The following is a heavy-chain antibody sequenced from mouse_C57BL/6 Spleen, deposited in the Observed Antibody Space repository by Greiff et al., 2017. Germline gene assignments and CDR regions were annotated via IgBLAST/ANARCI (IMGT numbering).Heavy chain of an antibody. J-gene: IGHJ2*01. CDR2: ISYDGSN. Sequence: EVQLQESGPGLVKPSQSLSLTCSVTGYSITRGYYWNWIRQFPGNKLEWMGYISYDGSNNYHPSLKNRISITRDTSKNQFFLKLNSVTTEDTATDYCARGGPYSHFDYWGQGTTLTVSS. D-gene: IGHD2-10*01. CDR1: GYSITRGYY. CDR3: ARGGPYSHFDY. V-gene: IGHV3-6*01.